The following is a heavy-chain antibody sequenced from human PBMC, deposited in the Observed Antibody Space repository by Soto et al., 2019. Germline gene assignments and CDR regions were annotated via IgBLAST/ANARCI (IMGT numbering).Heavy chain of an antibody. J-gene: IGHJ4*02. D-gene: IGHD3-16*01. V-gene: IGHV2-5*02. CDR1: GFSLTSGVG. CDR3: AHIDPEIVTVGGHGGFDY. Sequence: QITLKESGPTLVRPPQPLTLTCTFSGFSLTSGVGVGWIRQPPEKALEWLALIYWDDDKRYSPSLKNRLTITKDTSKIQVVLTMTMVAPVDTATYFCAHIDPEIVTVGGHGGFDYWGQGTLVTVSS. CDR2: IYWDDDK.